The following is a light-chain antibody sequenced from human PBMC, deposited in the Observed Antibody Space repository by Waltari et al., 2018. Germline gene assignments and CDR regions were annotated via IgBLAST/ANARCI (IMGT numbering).Light chain of an antibody. J-gene: IGKJ2*02. CDR1: QSVLYYTDNKKY. V-gene: IGKV4-1*01. Sequence: DIVMTQSPDSLPVSLGERATLNCKSSQSVLYYTDNKKYLAWYQQQPGQSPKLLIYWASTRESGVPDRFRGSGSETDFSLTNSGLQADDASIYCCQKYYDIPGTFGQGTRVEIK. CDR2: WAS. CDR3: QKYYDIPGT.